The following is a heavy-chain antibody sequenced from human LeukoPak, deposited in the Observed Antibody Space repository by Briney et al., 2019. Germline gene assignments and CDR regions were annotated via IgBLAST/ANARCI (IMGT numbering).Heavy chain of an antibody. D-gene: IGHD3-3*01. CDR3: ARDRYDFWSAQEAGLFDY. Sequence: ASVKVSCKASGYTFTSYYMHWVRQAPGQGLEWMGIINPSGGSTSYAQKFQGRVTMTRDTSTSTVYMELSSLRSEDTAVYYCARDRYDFWSAQEAGLFDYWGQGTLVTVSS. J-gene: IGHJ4*02. V-gene: IGHV1-46*01. CDR1: GYTFTSYY. CDR2: INPSGGST.